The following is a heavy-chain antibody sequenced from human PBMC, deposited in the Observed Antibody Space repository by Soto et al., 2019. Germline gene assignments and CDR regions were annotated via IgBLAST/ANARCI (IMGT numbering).Heavy chain of an antibody. Sequence: QVHLVQSGAEVKKPGASVKVSCKGSGYGFTTYGITWVRQAPGQGLEWMAWISAHNGNTNYAQKLQGRVTVTRDTSTSTAYMELRSLSSDETAVYYCARGRYGAYWGQGALVTVYS. D-gene: IGHD3-10*01. CDR1: GYGFTTYG. CDR2: ISAHNGNT. CDR3: ARGRYGAY. J-gene: IGHJ4*02. V-gene: IGHV1-18*01.